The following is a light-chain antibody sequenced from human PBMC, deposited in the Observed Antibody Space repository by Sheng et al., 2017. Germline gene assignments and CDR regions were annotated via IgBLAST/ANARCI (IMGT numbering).Light chain of an antibody. J-gene: IGLJ3*02. CDR1: SSNIGSNY. CDR3: AAWDDSLSGPV. CDR2: RNN. V-gene: IGLV1-47*01. Sequence: QSVLTQPPSASETPGQRVTISCSGSSSNIGSNYVYWYQHLPGTAPKLLIYRNNQRPSGVPDRFSVSKSGTSASLAISGLRSEDEADYYCAAWDDSLSGPVFGGGTKLTVL.